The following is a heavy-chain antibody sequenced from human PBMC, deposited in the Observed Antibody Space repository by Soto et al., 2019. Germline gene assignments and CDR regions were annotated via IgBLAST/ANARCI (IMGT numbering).Heavy chain of an antibody. CDR1: GGSISSYY. CDR2: IYYSGST. CDR3: ARASYYDSSGYPA. D-gene: IGHD3-22*01. Sequence: SETLSLTCTVSGGSISSYYWSWIRQPPGKGLEWIGYIYYSGSTNYNPSLKSRVTISVDTSKNQFSLKLSSVTAADTAVYYCARASYYDSSGYPAWGQGTLVTVSS. J-gene: IGHJ5*02. V-gene: IGHV4-59*12.